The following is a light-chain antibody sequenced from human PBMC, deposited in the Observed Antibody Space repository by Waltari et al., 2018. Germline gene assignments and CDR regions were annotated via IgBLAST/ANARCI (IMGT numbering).Light chain of an antibody. J-gene: IGKJ2*01. CDR1: QSIARN. Sequence: EIVMTQSPPTLPVSPGERATLSCRASQSIARNLAWYQQKPGQAPRLLMYGASTRATGIPARFSGSGSGTDFTLTISSLQSEDSAVYYCQQYNSWRTFGQGTKLEIK. CDR3: QQYNSWRT. V-gene: IGKV3-15*01. CDR2: GAS.